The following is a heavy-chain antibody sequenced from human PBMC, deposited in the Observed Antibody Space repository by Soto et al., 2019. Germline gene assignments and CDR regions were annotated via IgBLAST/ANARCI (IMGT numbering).Heavy chain of an antibody. D-gene: IGHD2-21*02. CDR2: INAGNGNT. CDR3: ARSIVVVTALDY. CDR1: GYTFTSYA. V-gene: IGHV1-3*01. J-gene: IGHJ4*02. Sequence: GSVKVYCKASGYTFTSYAMHWVRQAPGQRLEWMGWINAGNGNTKYSQKFQGRVTITRDTSASTAYMELSSLRSEDTAVYYCARSIVVVTALDYWGQGTLVTVSS.